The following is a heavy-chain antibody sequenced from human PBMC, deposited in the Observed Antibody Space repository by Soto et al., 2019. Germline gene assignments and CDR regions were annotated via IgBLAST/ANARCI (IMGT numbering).Heavy chain of an antibody. CDR2: ISSSGYI. CDR1: GFNFNSYT. Sequence: GGSLRLSCAASGFNFNSYTINWVRQAPGKRLEWLSSISSSGYIFSTDSVRSRFTISRDNAKNSVYLQINSLRAEDTAVYFGARDCSGGSCYPGMDVWGQGTTVTVS. CDR3: ARDCSGGSCYPGMDV. D-gene: IGHD2-15*01. V-gene: IGHV3-21*01. J-gene: IGHJ6*02.